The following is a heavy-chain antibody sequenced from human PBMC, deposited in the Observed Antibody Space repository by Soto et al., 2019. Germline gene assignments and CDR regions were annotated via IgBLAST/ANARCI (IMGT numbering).Heavy chain of an antibody. V-gene: IGHV3-73*02. D-gene: IGHD1-26*01. Sequence: EVQLVESGGGLVQPGGSLKLSCAASGFTFSGSAMHRVRQASGKGLAWVGRIRSKANSYATAYAASVKGRFTISRDDSKNTAYLQMNSLKTEDTAVYYCTGWNSGSQTDYWGQGTLVTVSS. CDR3: TGWNSGSQTDY. J-gene: IGHJ4*02. CDR1: GFTFSGSA. CDR2: IRSKANSYAT.